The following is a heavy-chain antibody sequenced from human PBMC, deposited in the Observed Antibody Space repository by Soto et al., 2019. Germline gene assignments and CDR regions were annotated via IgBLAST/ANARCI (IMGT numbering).Heavy chain of an antibody. Sequence: GGSLRLSCAASGFTFSSYAMHWVRQAPGKGLEYVSAISSNGGSTYYANSVKGRFTISRDNSKNTLYLQMGSLRAEDMAVYYCARVPRGYSGYDYYFDYWGQGT. CDR3: ARVPRGYSGYDYYFDY. D-gene: IGHD5-12*01. CDR2: ISSNGGST. V-gene: IGHV3-64*01. CDR1: GFTFSSYA. J-gene: IGHJ4*02.